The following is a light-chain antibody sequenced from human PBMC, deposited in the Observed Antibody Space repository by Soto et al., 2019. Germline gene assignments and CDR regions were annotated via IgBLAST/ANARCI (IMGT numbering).Light chain of an antibody. CDR3: QQYYSYPPT. V-gene: IGKV1-8*01. Sequence: ALRGTRSPSSVSACTGDVITITCVASQGISSYLAWYQQKPGKAPKLLIYAASTLQSGVPSRFSVSGSGTDFTLTISCLQSEDFATYYCQQYYSYPPTFAQGTRLEIK. CDR1: QGISSY. J-gene: IGKJ5*01. CDR2: AAS.